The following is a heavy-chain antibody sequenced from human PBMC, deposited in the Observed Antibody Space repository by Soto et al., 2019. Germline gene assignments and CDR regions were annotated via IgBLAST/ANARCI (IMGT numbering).Heavy chain of an antibody. J-gene: IGHJ4*02. CDR2: IRSKAYGGTT. Sequence: GGYTRLSSTASGFTFGDYSMSWVRQAPGKGLEWVGFIRSKAYGGTTEYAASVKGRFTISRDDSKSIAYLQMNSLKTEDTAVYYCTRAYKIAVAGQGGVYLAQGPLFT. CDR1: GFTFGDYS. CDR3: TRAYKIAVAGQGGVY. V-gene: IGHV3-49*04. D-gene: IGHD6-19*01.